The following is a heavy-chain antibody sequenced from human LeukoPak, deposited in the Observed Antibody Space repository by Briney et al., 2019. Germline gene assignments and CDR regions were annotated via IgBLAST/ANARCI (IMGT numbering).Heavy chain of an antibody. V-gene: IGHV4-39*07. Sequence: PSQTLSLTCAVSGGSISSGGYYWGWIRQPPGKGLEWIGGIYYSGSTYYNPSLKSRVTISVDTSKNQFSLKLSSVTAADTAVYYCARDKGSGSYYKRNWFDPWGQGTLVTVSS. CDR3: ARDKGSGSYYKRNWFDP. J-gene: IGHJ5*02. CDR1: GGSISSGGYY. CDR2: IYYSGST. D-gene: IGHD3-10*01.